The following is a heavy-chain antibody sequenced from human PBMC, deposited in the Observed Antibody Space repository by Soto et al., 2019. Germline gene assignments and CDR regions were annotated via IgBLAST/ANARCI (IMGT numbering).Heavy chain of an antibody. Sequence: QLQLVQSGAEVKKPGSSVKVSCKASGGTFSSYAISWVRQAPGQGLEWMGGIIPIFGTANYAQKFQGRVTITADESTSTAYMELSSLRSEDTAVYYCARSKGYCSGGSCLNYYYYGMDVWGQGTTVTVSS. V-gene: IGHV1-69*01. J-gene: IGHJ6*02. CDR1: GGTFSSYA. D-gene: IGHD2-15*01. CDR3: ARSKGYCSGGSCLNYYYYGMDV. CDR2: IIPIFGTA.